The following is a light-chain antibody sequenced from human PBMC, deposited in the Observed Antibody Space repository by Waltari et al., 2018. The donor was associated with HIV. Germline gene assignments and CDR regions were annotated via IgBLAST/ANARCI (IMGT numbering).Light chain of an antibody. CDR3: SSYTNSDILL. Sequence: QSALTQPASVSGSPGQSITIPCTGANPDLGLYHLFSWYRQHPDKAPQLVIYGVNTRPSGVSDRFSGSKSGNTASLTISSLQAEDEADYYCSSYTNSDILLFGGGTKLTVL. CDR2: GVN. V-gene: IGLV2-14*01. CDR1: NPDLGLYHL. J-gene: IGLJ2*01.